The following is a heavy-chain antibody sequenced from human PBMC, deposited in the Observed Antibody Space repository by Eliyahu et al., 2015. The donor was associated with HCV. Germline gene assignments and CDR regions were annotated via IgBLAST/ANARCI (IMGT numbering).Heavy chain of an antibody. V-gene: IGHV3-23*04. Sequence: EVQLVESGGGLLHPGGSLRLSCAASGFTFSSYAMSWVRQAPGKGLEWVSAISGSGGSTYFPDSVKGRFTISRDNSKNTLYLQMNSLRAEDTAVYYCAKVDNIVVGLAGISPTFDSWGQGTLVTVSS. CDR3: AKVDNIVVGLAGISPTFDS. J-gene: IGHJ4*02. D-gene: IGHD2-2*02. CDR2: ISGSGGST. CDR1: GFTFSSYA.